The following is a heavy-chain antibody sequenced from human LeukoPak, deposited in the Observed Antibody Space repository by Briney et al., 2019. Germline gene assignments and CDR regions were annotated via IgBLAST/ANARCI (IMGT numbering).Heavy chain of an antibody. V-gene: IGHV1-3*01. CDR3: ARVSIVAPYYYYYGMDV. D-gene: IGHD2-15*01. Sequence: ASVKVSCKASGYTFTSYDINWVRQATGQRLEWMGWINAGNGNTKYSQKFQGRVTITRDTSASTAYMELSSLRSEDTAVYYCARVSIVAPYYYYYGMDVWGQGTTVTVSS. CDR1: GYTFTSYD. CDR2: INAGNGNT. J-gene: IGHJ6*02.